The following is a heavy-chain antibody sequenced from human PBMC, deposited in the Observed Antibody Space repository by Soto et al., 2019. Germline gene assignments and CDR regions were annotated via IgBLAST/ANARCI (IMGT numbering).Heavy chain of an antibody. CDR2: IYHSGST. D-gene: IGHD2-2*01. CDR1: SGSISSSNW. J-gene: IGHJ5*02. V-gene: IGHV4-4*02. Sequence: SETLSLTCAVSSGSISSSNWWSWVRQPPGKGLEWIGEIYHSGSTNYNPSLKRRVTISVDKSKNQFFLKLSSVSVADTAVYFCARGSGRDVVVPAAMVWFDPWGQGTLVTVSS. CDR3: ARGSGRDVVVPAAMVWFDP.